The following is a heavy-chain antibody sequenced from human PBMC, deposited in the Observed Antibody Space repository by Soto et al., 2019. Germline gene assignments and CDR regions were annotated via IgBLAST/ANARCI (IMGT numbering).Heavy chain of an antibody. J-gene: IGHJ5*02. V-gene: IGHV4-34*01. D-gene: IGHD2-2*01. CDR3: ARAGCSSTSCYAEEYNWFDP. CDR2: INHSGST. CDR1: GGSFSGYY. Sequence: PSETLSLTCAVYGGSFSGYYWSWIRQPPGKGLEWIGEINHSGSTNYNPSLKSRVTISVDTSKNQFSLKLSSVTAADTAVYYCARAGCSSTSCYAEEYNWFDPWGQGTLVTVS.